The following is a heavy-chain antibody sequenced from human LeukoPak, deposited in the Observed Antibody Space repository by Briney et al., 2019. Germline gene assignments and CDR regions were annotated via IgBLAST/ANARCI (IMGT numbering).Heavy chain of an antibody. J-gene: IGHJ4*02. CDR2: ISSSSSTT. CDR1: GFTFSSYS. D-gene: IGHD4-23*01. CDR3: ARNPTVVTPFDY. V-gene: IGHV3-48*01. Sequence: GGSLRLSCAASGFTFSSYSMNWVRQAPGKGLEWVSYISSSSSTTYYADSVKGRFTISRDNAKNSLYLQMNSLRAEDTAVYYCARNPTVVTPFDYWGQGTLVTVSS.